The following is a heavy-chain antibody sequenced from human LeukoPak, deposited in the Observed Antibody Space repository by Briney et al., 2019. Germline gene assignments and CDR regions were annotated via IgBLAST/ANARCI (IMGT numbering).Heavy chain of an antibody. J-gene: IGHJ4*02. Sequence: ASVKVSCKASGYTFTSYYMHWVRQAPGQGLEWMGIINPSGGSTSYAQKFQGRVTMTRDMFTSTVYMELSSLRSEDTAVYYCAREGGQSGTTHWGQGTLVTVSS. D-gene: IGHD1-1*01. CDR1: GYTFTSYY. CDR3: AREGGQSGTTH. V-gene: IGHV1-46*01. CDR2: INPSGGST.